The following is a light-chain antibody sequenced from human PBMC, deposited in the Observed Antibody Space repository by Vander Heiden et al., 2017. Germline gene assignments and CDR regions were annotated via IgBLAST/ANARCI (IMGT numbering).Light chain of an antibody. Sequence: QSSLTQPPSLSGSPGQPVTLSSPGTSSVFWRYNLISWYQQHPGKAPKLMIYEVSKRPSGVSNRFSGSKSGNTASLTISGLQAEDEADYYCCSYAGSSTWVFGGGTKLTVL. J-gene: IGLJ2*01. CDR3: CSYAGSSTWV. CDR1: SSVFWRYNL. CDR2: EVS. V-gene: IGLV2-23*02.